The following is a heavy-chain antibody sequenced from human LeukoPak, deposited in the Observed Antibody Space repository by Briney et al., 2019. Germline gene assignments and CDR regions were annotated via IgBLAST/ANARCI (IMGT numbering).Heavy chain of an antibody. Sequence: PGGSLRLSCAASGFTFSSYAMSWVRQAPGKGLEWVSGISGSGGSTHYADSVKGRFTISRDNSKNTLYLQMNSLRAEDTAVYYCARAEDIVVVPAAEQNDYWGQGTLVTVSS. J-gene: IGHJ4*02. CDR1: GFTFSSYA. CDR3: ARAEDIVVVPAAEQNDY. V-gene: IGHV3-23*01. CDR2: ISGSGGST. D-gene: IGHD2-2*01.